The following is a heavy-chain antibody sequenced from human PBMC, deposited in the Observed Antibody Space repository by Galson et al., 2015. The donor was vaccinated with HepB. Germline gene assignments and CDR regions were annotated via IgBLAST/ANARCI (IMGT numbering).Heavy chain of an antibody. CDR2: ISYDGSNK. J-gene: IGHJ3*02. CDR1: GFTFSSYA. CDR3: ARWDHDAFDI. V-gene: IGHV3-30-3*01. D-gene: IGHD1-26*01. Sequence: LRLSCAASGFTFSSYAMHWVRQAPGKGLEWVAVISYDGSNKYYADSVKGRFTISRDNSKNTLYLQMNSLRAEDTAVYYCARWDHDAFDIWGQGTMVTVSS.